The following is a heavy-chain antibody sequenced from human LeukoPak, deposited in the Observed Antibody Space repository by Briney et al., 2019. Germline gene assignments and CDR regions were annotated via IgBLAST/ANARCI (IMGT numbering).Heavy chain of an antibody. D-gene: IGHD2-21*01. Sequence: SETLSLTCTVSGVSVSSGSYYWSWIRKPPGKGLEWIGYIYYSGSTNYNPSLKSRVTISVDTSKNQFSLKLSSVTDADTAVYYCARVSHIVVGIFDYWGQGTLVTVSS. CDR3: ARVSHIVVGIFDY. V-gene: IGHV4-61*01. CDR2: IYYSGST. J-gene: IGHJ4*02. CDR1: GVSVSSGSYY.